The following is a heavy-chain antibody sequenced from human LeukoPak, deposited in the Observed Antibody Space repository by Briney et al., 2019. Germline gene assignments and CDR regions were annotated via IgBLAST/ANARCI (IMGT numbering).Heavy chain of an antibody. Sequence: SETLSLTCTVSGGSISSYYWSWIRQPPGKGLEWIGYIFHSGSTSYNPSLKGRVTISVDTSNNRFSLKLSSATAADTAVYYCARVRQGTDAFDIWGQGTMVTVSS. CDR1: GGSISSYY. J-gene: IGHJ3*02. V-gene: IGHV4-59*01. CDR3: ARVRQGTDAFDI. D-gene: IGHD3-10*01. CDR2: IFHSGST.